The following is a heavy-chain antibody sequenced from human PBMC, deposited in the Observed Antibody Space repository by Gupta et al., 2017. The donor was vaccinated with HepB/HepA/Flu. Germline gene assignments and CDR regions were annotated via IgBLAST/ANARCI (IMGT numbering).Heavy chain of an antibody. J-gene: IGHJ5*02. CDR1: GGSFSAYY. CDR3: AKGGVTGTTWGGWFDP. Sequence: QVQLQQWGAGLLKPSETLSLTCAVSGGSFSAYYWSWIRQPPGKGLEWIGEINHSGSTKYNPSHMSRVTISVDTYKNQCALQLSSVTAAETAVYYCAKGGVTGTTWGGWFDPGGHGTMVTVYS. CDR2: INHSGST. D-gene: IGHD1-7*01. V-gene: IGHV4-34*01.